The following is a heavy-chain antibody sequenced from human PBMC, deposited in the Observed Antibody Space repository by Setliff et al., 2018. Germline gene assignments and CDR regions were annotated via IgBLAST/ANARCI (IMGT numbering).Heavy chain of an antibody. Sequence: ASVKVSCKASGYTFINFGISWVRQAPGQGLEWVGWISPYTGNTYYAPRLQDRVTLTADTSTNTAYMELRSLRPDDTAVYYCARNIMIFGVVNTAEYFQHWGQGTPVTISS. CDR1: GYTFINFG. D-gene: IGHD3-3*01. V-gene: IGHV1-18*01. CDR2: ISPYTGNT. CDR3: ARNIMIFGVVNTAEYFQH. J-gene: IGHJ1*01.